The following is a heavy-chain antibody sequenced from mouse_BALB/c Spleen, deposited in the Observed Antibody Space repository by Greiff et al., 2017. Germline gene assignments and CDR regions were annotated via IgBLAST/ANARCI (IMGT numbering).Heavy chain of an antibody. J-gene: IGHJ3*01. Sequence: QVTLKVSGPGILQPSQTLSLTCSFSGFSLSTSGMGVSWIRQPSGKGLEWLAHIYWDDDKRYNPSLKSRLTISKDTSRNQIFLKITSVNTADTATYYCARAYVYLCAYGGRRTLVTVSA. D-gene: IGHD2-2*01. CDR1: GFSLSTSGMG. CDR3: ARAYVYLCAY. CDR2: IYWDDDK. V-gene: IGHV8-12*01.